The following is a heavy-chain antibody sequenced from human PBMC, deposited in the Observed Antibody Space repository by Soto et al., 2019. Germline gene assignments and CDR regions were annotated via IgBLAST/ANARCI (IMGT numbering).Heavy chain of an antibody. J-gene: IGHJ3*02. D-gene: IGHD2-21*02. CDR3: ARTGGGGDLAAFDI. V-gene: IGHV3-33*01. CDR2: IWYDGSNK. Sequence: PGGSLRLSCAASGFTFSSYGMHWVRQAPGKGLEWVAVIWYDGSNKYYADSVKGRFTISRDNSKNTLYLQMNSLRAEDTAVYYCARTGGGGDLAAFDIWGQGTMVTVSS. CDR1: GFTFSSYG.